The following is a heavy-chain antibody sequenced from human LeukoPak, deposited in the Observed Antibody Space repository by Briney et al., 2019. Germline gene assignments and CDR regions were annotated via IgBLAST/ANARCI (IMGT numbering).Heavy chain of an antibody. J-gene: IGHJ4*02. CDR1: GGSISSSSYY. Sequence: SETLSLNCTVSGGSISSSSYYWGWIRQPPGKGLEWIGSIYYSGSTYYNPSLKSRVTISVDTSKNQFSLKLSSVTAADTAVYYCARGLGGSSSWGSHFDYWGQGTLVTVSS. D-gene: IGHD6-6*01. CDR3: ARGLGGSSSWGSHFDY. CDR2: IYYSGST. V-gene: IGHV4-39*07.